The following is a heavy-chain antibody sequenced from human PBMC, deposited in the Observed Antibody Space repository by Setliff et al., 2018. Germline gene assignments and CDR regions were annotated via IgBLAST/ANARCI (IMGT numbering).Heavy chain of an antibody. CDR1: GYTFTGYY. J-gene: IGHJ4*02. CDR3: ARTCSGSGCYAGLES. D-gene: IGHD2-15*01. Sequence: ASVKVSCKASGYTFTGYYMHWVRQAPGQGLEWMGWINPNSGGTNYAQKFQGRVTMTRDTSISTAYMELSRLRPEDTAVYYCARTCSGSGCYAGLESWGQGTPVTVSS. CDR2: INPNSGGT. V-gene: IGHV1-2*02.